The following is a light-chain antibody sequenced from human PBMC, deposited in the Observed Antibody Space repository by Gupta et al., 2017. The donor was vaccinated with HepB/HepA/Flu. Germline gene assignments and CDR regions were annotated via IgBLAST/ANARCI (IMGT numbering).Light chain of an antibody. CDR1: QAVGSDY. CDR3: QQYWNSPLYS. J-gene: IGKJ2*03. CDR2: GVS. Sequence: EIVLTQSPGTLSLSPGERATLSCRASQAVGSDYLAWYQQKPGQGPRLVIYGVSNRATGIPDRFSGSGSGTDFTLTISRLEPEDFAVYYCQQYWNSPLYSFGQGTKLEI. V-gene: IGKV3-20*01.